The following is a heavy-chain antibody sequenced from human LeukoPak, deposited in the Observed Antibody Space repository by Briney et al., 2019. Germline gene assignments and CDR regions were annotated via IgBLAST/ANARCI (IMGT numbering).Heavy chain of an antibody. CDR1: GYTFTSYG. CDR2: ISAYNGNT. J-gene: IGHJ4*02. V-gene: IGHV1-18*01. CDR3: ATHYVSSGYSSFDY. D-gene: IGHD3-22*01. Sequence: ASVKVSCKASGYTFTSYGISWVRQAPGQGLEWMGWISAYNGNTNYAQKLQGRVTMTTDTSTSTAYMELRSLRSDDTAVYYCATHYVSSGYSSFDYWGQGTLVTVSS.